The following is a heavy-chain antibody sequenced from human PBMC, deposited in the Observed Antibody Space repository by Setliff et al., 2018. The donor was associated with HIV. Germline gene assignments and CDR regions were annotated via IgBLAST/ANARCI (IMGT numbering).Heavy chain of an antibody. Sequence: PSETLSLTCTVSGGSISSYFWSWIRLPAGKGLEWIGQIHTSGSTNYNPSLKSRLTISIDTSKNQFSLKLSSVTAADTAVYYCARSVDTTLVPAYYFDYWGQGTLVTVSS. CDR1: GGSISSYF. V-gene: IGHV4-4*07. J-gene: IGHJ4*02. CDR2: IHTSGST. CDR3: ARSVDTTLVPAYYFDY. D-gene: IGHD5-18*01.